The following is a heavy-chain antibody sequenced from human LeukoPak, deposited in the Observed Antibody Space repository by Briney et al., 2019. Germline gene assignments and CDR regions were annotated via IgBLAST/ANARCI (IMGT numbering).Heavy chain of an antibody. CDR3: PRAKQQLVPPPGFDY. V-gene: IGHV4-34*01. CDR2: INHSGTP. J-gene: IGHJ4*02. D-gene: IGHD6-13*01. CDR1: GDSLSGYY. Sequence: WETLSLTCAVYGDSLSGYYGSWIRQPPGKGREWSGKINHSGTPNYTPSLTRRVTISVDTSKTQFSLKLSSVTAADTAVYYCPRAKQQLVPPPGFDYWGQGTLVTVSS.